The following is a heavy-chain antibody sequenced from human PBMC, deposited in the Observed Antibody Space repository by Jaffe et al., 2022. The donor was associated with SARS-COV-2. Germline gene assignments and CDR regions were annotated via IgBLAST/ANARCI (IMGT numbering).Heavy chain of an antibody. CDR3: ARAPPYSSGWSGAFDI. CDR2: IHRGDST. D-gene: IGHD6-13*01. Sequence: EVQLVESGGGLVQPGGSLRLSCLVSGVTVGGTYMTWVRQAPGKGLEWVSFIHRGDSTNYADSVKGRFTISRDNSKNTLYLQMNSLRTEDTAVYYCARAPPYSSGWSGAFDIWGQGTLVTVSS. J-gene: IGHJ3*02. CDR1: GVTVGGTY. V-gene: IGHV3-66*02.